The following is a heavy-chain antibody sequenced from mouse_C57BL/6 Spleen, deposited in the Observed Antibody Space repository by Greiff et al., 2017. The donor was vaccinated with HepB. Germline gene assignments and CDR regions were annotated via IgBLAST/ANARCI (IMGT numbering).Heavy chain of an antibody. Sequence: VQLKESGPELVKPGASVKIPCKASGYTFTDYNMDWVKQSHGKSLEWIGDINPNNGGTIYNQKFKGKATLTVDKSSTTAYIEPRSLTSEDTAVYYCARSGYYERPYFDYWGQGTTLTVSS. J-gene: IGHJ2*01. D-gene: IGHD1-1*01. CDR3: ARSGYYERPYFDY. CDR2: INPNNGGT. CDR1: GYTFTDYN. V-gene: IGHV1-18*01.